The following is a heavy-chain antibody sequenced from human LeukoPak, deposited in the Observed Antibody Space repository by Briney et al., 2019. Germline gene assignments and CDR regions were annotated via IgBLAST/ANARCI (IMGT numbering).Heavy chain of an antibody. J-gene: IGHJ4*02. CDR3: AREVGGGATNYFDY. CDR2: IYSADSA. Sequence: QPGGSLRLSCAASGFTVSRNYMSWVRQAPGKGLEWVSVIYSADSAYYADSVRGRLTISRDNSKNTLYLQMNSLRADDTAVYYCAREVGGGATNYFDYWGQGTLVTVSS. V-gene: IGHV3-53*01. CDR1: GFTVSRNY. D-gene: IGHD1-26*01.